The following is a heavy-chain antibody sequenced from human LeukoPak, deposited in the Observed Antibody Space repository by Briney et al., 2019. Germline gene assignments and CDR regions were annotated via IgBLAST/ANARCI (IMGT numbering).Heavy chain of an antibody. CDR2: ISSSSYI. CDR1: GFTFSSYS. Sequence: GGSLRLSCAASGFTFSSYSMNWVRQAPGKGLEWVSSISSSSYIYYADSVKGRFTISRDNAKNSLYLQMNSLRAEDTAVYYCARPTDSYGYIDYWGQGTLVTVSS. V-gene: IGHV3-21*01. J-gene: IGHJ4*02. D-gene: IGHD5-18*01. CDR3: ARPTDSYGYIDY.